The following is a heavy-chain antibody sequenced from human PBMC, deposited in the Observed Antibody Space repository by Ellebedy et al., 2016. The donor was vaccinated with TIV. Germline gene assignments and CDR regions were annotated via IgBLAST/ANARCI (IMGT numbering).Heavy chain of an antibody. CDR2: ISHSGST. CDR1: GGSININTW. D-gene: IGHD3-16*02. CDR3: ASGYDYVWGSYRYGDYYFMDV. V-gene: IGHV4-4*02. Sequence: MPGGSLRLSCDVSGGSININTWWSWVRQPPGKGLEWIGQISHSGSTVYRPSLRSRVIISVDKSRNQFSLTLSSVTAADMAVYYCASGYDYVWGSYRYGDYYFMDVWGKGTAVTVSS. J-gene: IGHJ6*03.